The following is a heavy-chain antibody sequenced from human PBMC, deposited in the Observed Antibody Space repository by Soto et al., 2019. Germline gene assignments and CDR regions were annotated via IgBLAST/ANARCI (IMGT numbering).Heavy chain of an antibody. CDR3: AGRGHVLRFLEWLPLDY. CDR2: IYHSGST. D-gene: IGHD3-3*01. J-gene: IGHJ4*02. Sequence: QVQLQESGPGLVKPSGTLSLTCAVSGGSISSSNWWSWVRQPPGKGLEWIGEIYHSGSTNYNPSLKSRVTISVDKSKNQFSLKLSSVTAADTAVYYCAGRGHVLRFLEWLPLDYWGQGTLVTVSS. CDR1: GGSISSSNW. V-gene: IGHV4-4*02.